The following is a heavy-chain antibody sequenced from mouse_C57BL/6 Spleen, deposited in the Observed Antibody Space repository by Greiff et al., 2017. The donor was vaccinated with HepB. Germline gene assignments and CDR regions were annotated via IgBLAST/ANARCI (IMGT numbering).Heavy chain of an antibody. CDR1: GFTFSSYA. CDR2: ISDGGSYT. Sequence: EVQVVESGGGLVKPGGSLKLSCAASGFTFSSYAMSWVRQTPEKRLEWVATISDGGSYTYYPDNVKGRFTISRDNAKNNLYLQMSHLKSEDTAMYYCARDPYYEDYDYAMDFWGQGTSVTVSS. CDR3: ARDPYYEDYDYAMDF. V-gene: IGHV5-4*01. J-gene: IGHJ4*01. D-gene: IGHD2-10*01.